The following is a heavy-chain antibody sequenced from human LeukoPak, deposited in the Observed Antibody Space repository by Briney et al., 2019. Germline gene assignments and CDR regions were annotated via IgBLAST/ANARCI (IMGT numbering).Heavy chain of an antibody. J-gene: IGHJ4*02. V-gene: IGHV3-72*01. CDR1: GFTFSDHN. Sequence: PGGSLRLSCAASGFTFSDHNMDWVRQAPGKGLEWVGRIKNKTNSYTTRYAASVQGRFTISRDDLKNSLYLQMNSLRVEDTGVYYCARAYGSGSSHMANCWGQGTLVTVSS. CDR3: ARAYGSGSSHMANC. CDR2: IKNKTNSYTT. D-gene: IGHD3-10*01.